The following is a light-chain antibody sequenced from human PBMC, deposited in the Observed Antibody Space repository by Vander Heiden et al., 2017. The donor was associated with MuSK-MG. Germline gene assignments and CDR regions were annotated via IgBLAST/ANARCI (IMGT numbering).Light chain of an antibody. CDR1: QGISSY. CDR2: AAS. Sequence: DIQLTQSPSFLSASVGDRVTITCRASQGISSYLAWYQQKPGKAPKLLIYAASTLQSGVPSRFSGSGSGTEFTLTISSLQPEDFATYYCQQLNRDLPITFGQGTRLEIK. V-gene: IGKV1-9*01. J-gene: IGKJ5*01. CDR3: QQLNRDLPIT.